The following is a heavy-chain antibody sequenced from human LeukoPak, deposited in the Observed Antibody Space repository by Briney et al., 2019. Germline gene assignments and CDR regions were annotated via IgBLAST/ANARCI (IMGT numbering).Heavy chain of an antibody. J-gene: IGHJ3*02. D-gene: IGHD1-26*01. Sequence: GGSLRLSCAASGFTFSDHYMDWVRQAPGKGLEWVGRTRNKANSYTTEYAASVKGRFTISRDDSKNSLYLQMNSLKTEDTAVYYCARGGSFGAFDIWGQGTIVTVSS. CDR1: GFTFSDHY. CDR2: TRNKANSYTT. CDR3: ARGGSFGAFDI. V-gene: IGHV3-72*01.